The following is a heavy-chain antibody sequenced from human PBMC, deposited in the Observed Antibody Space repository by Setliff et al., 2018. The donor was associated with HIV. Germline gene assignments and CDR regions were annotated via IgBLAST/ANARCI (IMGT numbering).Heavy chain of an antibody. J-gene: IGHJ5*02. V-gene: IGHV3-66*02. CDR1: GFTVSGSY. CDR2: IYSDGST. Sequence: PGGSLRLSCAASGFTVSGSYMSWVRQAPGEGLEWVSTIYSDGSTYHADSVKGRLTLSRDNSKNTLYLQMNSLRAEDTAVYYCASLLFWEYSSSSPVGWFDPWGQGTLVTVSS. CDR3: ASLLFWEYSSSSPVGWFDP. D-gene: IGHD6-6*01.